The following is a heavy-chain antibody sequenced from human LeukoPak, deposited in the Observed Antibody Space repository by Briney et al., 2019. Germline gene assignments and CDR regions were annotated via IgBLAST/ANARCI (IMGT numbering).Heavy chain of an antibody. D-gene: IGHD3-10*02. CDR3: AELGITMIGGV. CDR2: ISSSASTI. V-gene: IGHV3-48*03. Sequence: GGSLRLSCAASGFTFSSYEMNWVRQAPGKGLEWVSYISSSASTIYYADSVKGRFTISRDNAKNSVYLQMNSLRAEDTAVYYCAELGITMIGGVWGKGTTVTISS. CDR1: GFTFSSYE. J-gene: IGHJ6*04.